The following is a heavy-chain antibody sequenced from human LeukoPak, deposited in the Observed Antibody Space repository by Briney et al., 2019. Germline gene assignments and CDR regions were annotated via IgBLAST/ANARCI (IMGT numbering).Heavy chain of an antibody. Sequence: PSETLSLTCAVYGGSFSGYYWSWIRQPPGKGLEWIGEINHSGSTNYNPSLKSRVTISVDTSKNQFSLKLSSVTAADTAVYYCARRGSSSWNQDAFDIWGQGTMVTVSS. D-gene: IGHD6-13*01. J-gene: IGHJ3*02. CDR2: INHSGST. V-gene: IGHV4-34*01. CDR1: GGSFSGYY. CDR3: ARRGSSSWNQDAFDI.